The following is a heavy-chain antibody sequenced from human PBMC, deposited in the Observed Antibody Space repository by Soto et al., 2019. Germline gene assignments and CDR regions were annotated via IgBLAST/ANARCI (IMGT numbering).Heavy chain of an antibody. J-gene: IGHJ4*02. V-gene: IGHV4-34*01. CDR3: ARRYSGYHFAY. D-gene: IGHD5-12*01. CDR2: INHSGST. Sequence: PSETLSLTCAVYGGSFSVYHWSWVRQPPGKGLEWIGEINHSGSTNYNPSLKSRVTISVDTSKNQFSLKLSSVTAADTAVYYCARRYSGYHFAYWGQGTLVTGSS. CDR1: GGSFSVYH.